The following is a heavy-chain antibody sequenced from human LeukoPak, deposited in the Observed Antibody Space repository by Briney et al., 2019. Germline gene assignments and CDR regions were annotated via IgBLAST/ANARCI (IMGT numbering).Heavy chain of an antibody. Sequence: SVKVSCKASGGTFSSYAISWVRQAPGQGLEWMRGIIPIFGTANYAQKFQGRVTITTDESTSTAYMELSSLRSEDTAVYYCARDRVSYYYDSSGYPGSGYFDYWGQGTLVTVSS. CDR2: IIPIFGTA. CDR1: GGTFSSYA. D-gene: IGHD3-22*01. CDR3: ARDRVSYYYDSSGYPGSGYFDY. V-gene: IGHV1-69*05. J-gene: IGHJ4*02.